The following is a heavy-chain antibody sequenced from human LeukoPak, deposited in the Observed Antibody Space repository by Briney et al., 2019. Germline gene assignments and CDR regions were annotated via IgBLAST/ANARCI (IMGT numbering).Heavy chain of an antibody. J-gene: IGHJ4*02. V-gene: IGHV5-51*01. CDR1: GYTFTTYW. D-gene: IGHD3-9*01. CDR2: IYPNDSNT. Sequence: GESLKISCKGSGYTFTTYWIGWVRQMPGKGLEWMGIIYPNDSNTRYSPSFQGQVTISADKSISTAYLQWSSLKASDTAMYYCARHDILTGYVYWGQGTLVTVSS. CDR3: ARHDILTGYVY.